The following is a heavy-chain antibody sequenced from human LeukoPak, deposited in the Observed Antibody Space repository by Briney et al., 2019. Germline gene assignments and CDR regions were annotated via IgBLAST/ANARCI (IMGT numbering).Heavy chain of an antibody. V-gene: IGHV1-2*02. J-gene: IGHJ6*03. Sequence: ASVKVSCKASGYTLTGYYMHWVRQAPGQGLEWMGWINPNSGGTNYAQKFQGRVTMTRDTSISTAYMELSRLRSDDTAVYYCARGQQQLVRGEDYYYYYYMDVWGKGTTVTVSS. D-gene: IGHD6-13*01. CDR2: INPNSGGT. CDR1: GYTLTGYY. CDR3: ARGQQQLVRGEDYYYYYYMDV.